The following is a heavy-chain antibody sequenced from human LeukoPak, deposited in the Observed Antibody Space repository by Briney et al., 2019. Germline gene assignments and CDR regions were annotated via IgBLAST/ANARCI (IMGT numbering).Heavy chain of an antibody. J-gene: IGHJ4*02. Sequence: GASVKVSCKASGYTFTVYYMHWGRHAPRQGFEWMGWIKPNSGDTNYAQKFQGRVTMTRDTSISTAHMELSRLRSDATAVYYCARANPLYCSSTACLFDYWGQGTLVTVSS. CDR3: ARANPLYCSSTACLFDY. V-gene: IGHV1-2*02. D-gene: IGHD2-2*01. CDR1: GYTFTVYY. CDR2: IKPNSGDT.